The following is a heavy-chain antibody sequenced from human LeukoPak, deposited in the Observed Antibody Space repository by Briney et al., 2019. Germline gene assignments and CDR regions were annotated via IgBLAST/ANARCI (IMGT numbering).Heavy chain of an antibody. CDR2: IGIRGDT. CDR3: ARGGIQVSGIDEFDY. D-gene: IGHD6-19*01. CDR1: GFTFIDYD. Sequence: GGSLRLSCAASGFTFIDYDMHWDRQVIGKGLEWVSAIGIRGDTHYSGSVKGRFTISRENAESSLYLQMNSLRAEDTAVYYCARGGIQVSGIDEFDYWGQGTLVTVSS. J-gene: IGHJ4*02. V-gene: IGHV3-13*01.